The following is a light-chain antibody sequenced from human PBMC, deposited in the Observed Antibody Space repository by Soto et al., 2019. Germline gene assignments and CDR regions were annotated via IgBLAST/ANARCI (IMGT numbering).Light chain of an antibody. V-gene: IGLV2-14*01. J-gene: IGLJ1*01. CDR2: DVS. CDR1: SSDVGAYNY. Sequence: QSALTQPASVSGSPGQSITISCTGTSSDVGAYNYDSWYQQQPGKVPKLMIYDVSNRPSGVSNRFSGSKSGNTASLTISGLQAEDEADYYCSSYTSSSTPYVFGTGTKLTVL. CDR3: SSYTSSSTPYV.